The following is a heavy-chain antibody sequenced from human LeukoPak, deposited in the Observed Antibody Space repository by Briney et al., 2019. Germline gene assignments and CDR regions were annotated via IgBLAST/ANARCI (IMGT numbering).Heavy chain of an antibody. V-gene: IGHV3-64*01. CDR2: ISSNGGST. CDR1: GFTFSSYA. CDR3: ARGRSPYSSGWYEGGFDY. Sequence: PGGSLRLSCAASGFTFSSYAMHWVRQAPGKGLEYVSAISSNGGSTYYANSVKGRFTISRDNSKNTLYLQMGSLRAEDMAVYYCARGRSPYSSGWYEGGFDYWGQGTLVTVSS. J-gene: IGHJ4*02. D-gene: IGHD6-19*01.